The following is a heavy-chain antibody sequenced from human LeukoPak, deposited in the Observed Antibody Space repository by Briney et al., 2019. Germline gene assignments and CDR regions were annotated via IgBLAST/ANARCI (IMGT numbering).Heavy chain of an antibody. CDR1: GYTFTGYY. V-gene: IGHV1-2*02. CDR2: INPNSGGT. Sequence: ASVKVSCKASGYTFTGYYMHWVRQAPGQGLEWMGWINPNSGGTNYAQKFQGRVTMTRDTSISTAYMELSRLRSDDTAVYYCARDWGFGESQYYFDYWGQGTLVIVSS. D-gene: IGHD3-10*01. CDR3: ARDWGFGESQYYFDY. J-gene: IGHJ4*02.